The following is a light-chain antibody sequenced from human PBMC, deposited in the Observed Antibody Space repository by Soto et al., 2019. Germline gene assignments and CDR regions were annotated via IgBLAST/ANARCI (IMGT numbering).Light chain of an antibody. CDR1: QSVNTY. J-gene: IGKJ5*01. Sequence: EIVLTQSPATLSLSPGKRATLSCRASQSVNTYLALYQQNPGQAPRLLIHDASNRATGIPARFSGSGSGTDFTLTISSLEPEDFAVYYCQQRGSWPPTFGQGTRLEIK. CDR3: QQRGSWPPT. V-gene: IGKV3-11*01. CDR2: DAS.